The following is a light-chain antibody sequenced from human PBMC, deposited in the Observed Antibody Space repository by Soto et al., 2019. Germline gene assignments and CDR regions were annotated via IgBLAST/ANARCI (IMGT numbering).Light chain of an antibody. Sequence: DTQMTQSPSTLSGSVGDRVTITCRASQTISSWLAWYQQKPGKAPKLLIYKASTLKSGVPSRFSGSGSGTEFTLTISSLQPDDFATYYYQHYNSYSEAFGQGTRLEIK. J-gene: IGKJ5*01. V-gene: IGKV1-5*03. CDR1: QTISSW. CDR3: QHYNSYSEA. CDR2: KAS.